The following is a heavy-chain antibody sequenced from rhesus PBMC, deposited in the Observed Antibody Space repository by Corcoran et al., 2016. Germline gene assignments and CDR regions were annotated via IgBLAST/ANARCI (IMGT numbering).Heavy chain of an antibody. CDR1: AGSISSSY. D-gene: IGHD6-31*01. CDR2: IYGSGSST. Sequence: QLQLQESGPGLVKPSETLSVTCAVSAGSISSSYRSWIRQAPGKGLEWMAYIYGSGSSTNYNPSLKSRVTLAVDTSKNQLSLKLCSVTAADTAVYYCATIDSSGWLYFDCWGQGVLVSVSS. CDR3: ATIDSSGWLYFDC. J-gene: IGHJ4*01. V-gene: IGHV4-169*01.